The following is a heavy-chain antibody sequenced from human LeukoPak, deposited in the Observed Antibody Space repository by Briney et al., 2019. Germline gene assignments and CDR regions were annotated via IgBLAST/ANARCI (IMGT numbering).Heavy chain of an antibody. CDR2: ISYDGSNK. D-gene: IGHD4-17*01. V-gene: IGHV3-30*04. CDR3: ARDRSGYGDYYYYGMDV. CDR1: GFTFSSYA. J-gene: IGHJ6*02. Sequence: HSGGSLRLSCAASGFTFSSYAMHWVRQAPGKGLEWVAVISYDGSNKYYADSVKGRFTISRDNSKNTLYLQMNSLRAEDTAVYYCARDRSGYGDYYYYGMDVWGQGTTVTVSS.